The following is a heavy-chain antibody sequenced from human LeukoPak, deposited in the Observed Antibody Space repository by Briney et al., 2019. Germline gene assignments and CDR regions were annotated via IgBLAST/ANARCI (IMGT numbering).Heavy chain of an antibody. D-gene: IGHD6-19*01. CDR3: VRAVAGKGCIDY. J-gene: IGHJ4*02. CDR2: ISGSDGST. V-gene: IGHV3-23*01. Sequence: GGSLRLSCAASGFIFTNYFMSWVRQAPGKGLEWVSAISGSDGSTYYADSVKGRFTISRDNSKNTLYLQLSSLRAEDTAVFYCVRAVAGKGCIDYWGQGTLVTVSS. CDR1: GFIFTNYF.